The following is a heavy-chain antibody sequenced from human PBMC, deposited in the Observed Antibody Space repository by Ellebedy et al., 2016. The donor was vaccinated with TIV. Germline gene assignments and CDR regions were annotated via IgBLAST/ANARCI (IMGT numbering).Heavy chain of an antibody. V-gene: IGHV1-46*01. CDR3: AREADSDALDI. CDR2: INPSGDTT. J-gene: IGHJ3*02. CDR1: AYTFTSHH. D-gene: IGHD2-15*01. Sequence: AASVKVSCKASAYTFTSHHMHWVRQAPGQGLEWMGIINPSGDTTTYAQKFQGRVTMTTDTSTGTAYMELRSLTSDDTAVYYCAREADSDALDIWGQGTMVIVSS.